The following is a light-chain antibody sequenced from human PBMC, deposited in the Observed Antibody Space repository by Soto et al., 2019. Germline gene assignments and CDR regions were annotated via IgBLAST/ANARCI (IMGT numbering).Light chain of an antibody. CDR1: QSVLYSSNNKNY. CDR2: WAS. J-gene: IGKJ1*01. Sequence: DIVMTQSPDSLAVSLGERATINCKSSQSVLYSSNNKNYLAWYQQKPGQPPKVLIYWASTRESGVPDRFSGRGSGTDFTLTISRRQAEGVALPFCQQYYSTPQTFGHGTKVEIK. V-gene: IGKV4-1*01. CDR3: QQYYSTPQT.